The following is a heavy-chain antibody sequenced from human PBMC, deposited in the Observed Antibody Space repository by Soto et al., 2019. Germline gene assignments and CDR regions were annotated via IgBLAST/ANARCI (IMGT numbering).Heavy chain of an antibody. J-gene: IGHJ4*02. CDR2: IYYSGST. CDR1: GGSISSGGYY. D-gene: IGHD3-22*01. V-gene: IGHV4-31*03. CDR3: ARRGGGYYSFDY. Sequence: SETLSLTCTVSGGSISSGGYYWSWIRQHPGKGLEWIGYIYYSGSTYYNPSLKSRVTISVDTSKNQFSLKLSSVTAVDTAVYYCARRGGGYYSFDYWGQGTLVTVSS.